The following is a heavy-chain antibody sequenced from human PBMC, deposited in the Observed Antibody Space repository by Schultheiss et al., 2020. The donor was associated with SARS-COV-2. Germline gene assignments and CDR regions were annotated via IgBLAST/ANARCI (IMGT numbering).Heavy chain of an antibody. Sequence: GGSLRLSCAASGFTFSSYAMSWVRQAPGKGLEWVSAISGSGGSTYYADSVKGRFTISRDNSKNTLYLQMNSLKTEDTAVYYCTTGPQGYCSSTSCYAFDIWGQGTMVTVSS. V-gene: IGHV3-23*01. J-gene: IGHJ3*02. CDR3: TTGPQGYCSSTSCYAFDI. D-gene: IGHD2-2*01. CDR1: GFTFSSYA. CDR2: ISGSGGST.